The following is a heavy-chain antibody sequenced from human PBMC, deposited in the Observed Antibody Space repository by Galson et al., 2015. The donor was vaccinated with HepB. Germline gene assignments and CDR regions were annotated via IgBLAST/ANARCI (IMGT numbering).Heavy chain of an antibody. CDR2: RYYTGAI. Sequence: ETLSLTCSVSGGSISISNWWTWLRQAPGKSLEWIGERYYTGAINYNPSLKRRLTISLDTSENQFSLKLTSVTAADTAVYYCARSAFDRNFGELFRAELPLDIWGPGTMVTVSS. J-gene: IGHJ3*02. CDR1: GGSISISNW. D-gene: IGHD3-10*01. CDR3: ARSAFDRNFGELFRAELPLDI. V-gene: IGHV4-4*02.